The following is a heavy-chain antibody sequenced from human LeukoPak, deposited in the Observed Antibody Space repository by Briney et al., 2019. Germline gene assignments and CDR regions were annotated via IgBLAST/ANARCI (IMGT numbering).Heavy chain of an antibody. CDR3: ARQETVMDQGRFAFHI. CDR1: GGSLGGSH. CDR2: INDSGTT. J-gene: IGHJ3*02. V-gene: IGHV4-34*01. Sequence: SETLSLTCAVFGGSLGGSHLSWIRQLPGKGLEWIGEINDSGTTNNNPSLKNRVTVSVDPSKNQFSLKLSSVTAADTAVYYCARQETVMDQGRFAFHIWGQGTVVTVSS. D-gene: IGHD5-18*01.